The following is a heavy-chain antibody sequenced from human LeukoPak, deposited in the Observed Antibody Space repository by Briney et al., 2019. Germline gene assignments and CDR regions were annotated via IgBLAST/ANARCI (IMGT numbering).Heavy chain of an antibody. V-gene: IGHV4-61*02. CDR3: ARGPTYCSSSSCLQGE. J-gene: IGHJ4*02. D-gene: IGHD2-15*01. CDR1: GGSFSSGSYY. Sequence: SQTLSLTCTVSGGSFSSGSYYWSWIRQPAGKGLEWIVRIYTSGSTNYNPSLKSRVTISVDASKNQFSLKLSSVTAADTAVYYCARGPTYCSSSSCLQGEWGQGTLVTVSS. CDR2: IYTSGST.